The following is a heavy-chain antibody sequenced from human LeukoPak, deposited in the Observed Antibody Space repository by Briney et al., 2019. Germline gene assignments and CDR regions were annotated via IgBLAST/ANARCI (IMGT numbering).Heavy chain of an antibody. J-gene: IGHJ4*02. CDR3: ARGHLERITEIHGGVDY. Sequence: EASVKVSCKASGYTFTSYDINWVRQATGQGLEWMGWMNPNSGNTGYAQKFQGRVTMTRNTSISTAYMELSSLRSEDTAVYYCARGHLERITEIHGGVDYWGQGTLVTVSS. CDR2: MNPNSGNT. D-gene: IGHD1-14*01. V-gene: IGHV1-8*01. CDR1: GYTFTSYD.